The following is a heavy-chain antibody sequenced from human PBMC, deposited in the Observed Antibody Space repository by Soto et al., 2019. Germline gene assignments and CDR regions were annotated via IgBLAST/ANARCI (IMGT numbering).Heavy chain of an antibody. CDR2: IYYSGGT. D-gene: IGHD1-7*01. CDR3: ARDQGGTTFFDY. Sequence: SETLSLTCTVSGGSISSGGYYWSWIRQHPGKGLEWIGYIYYSGGTYYNPSLKSRVTISVDTSKNQFSLKLSSVTAADTAVYYCARDQGGTTFFDYWGQGTLVTVSS. V-gene: IGHV4-31*03. J-gene: IGHJ4*02. CDR1: GGSISSGGYY.